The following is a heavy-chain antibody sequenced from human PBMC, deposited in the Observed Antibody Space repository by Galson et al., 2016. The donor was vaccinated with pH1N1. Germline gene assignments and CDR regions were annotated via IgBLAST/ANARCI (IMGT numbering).Heavy chain of an antibody. D-gene: IGHD4-23*01. J-gene: IGHJ5*02. CDR3: ARDGGDYGGAGQYKYFDT. Sequence: ETLSLTCAVSGGSISSRNWWSWVRQPPGQGLEWIGEIYHIGCTNYNPSLTSRVTISLDKSKNHFSLNLASVTAADTAVYYCARDGGDYGGAGQYKYFDTWGQGTLVTVSS. V-gene: IGHV4-4*02. CDR1: GGSISSRNW. CDR2: IYHIGCT.